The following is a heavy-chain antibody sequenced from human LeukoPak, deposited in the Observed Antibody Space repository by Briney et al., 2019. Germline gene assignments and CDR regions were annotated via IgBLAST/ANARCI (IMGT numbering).Heavy chain of an antibody. CDR1: GYTFTSYY. CDR2: INPSGGST. J-gene: IGHJ6*03. Sequence: ASVKVSCKAPGYTFTSYYMHWVRQAPGQGLERMGIINPSGGSTTYAQKFQGRVTMTRDTSTTTVYMELSSLRSKDTAVYYCARDTQGGYYDMDVWGKGTTVTVSS. D-gene: IGHD3-16*01. CDR3: ARDTQGGYYDMDV. V-gene: IGHV1-46*01.